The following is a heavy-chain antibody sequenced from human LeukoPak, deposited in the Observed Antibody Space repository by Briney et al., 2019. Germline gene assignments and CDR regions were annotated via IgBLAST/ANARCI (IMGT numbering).Heavy chain of an antibody. Sequence: PSETLSLTCAVYGGSFSGYYWSWIRQPPGKGLEWIGEINHSGSTNYNPSLKSRVIISVDTSKNQFSLKLSPVTAADTAVYYCARVGSSSWYVYFDYWGQGTLVTVSS. D-gene: IGHD6-13*01. V-gene: IGHV4-34*01. J-gene: IGHJ4*02. CDR3: ARVGSSSWYVYFDY. CDR2: INHSGST. CDR1: GGSFSGYY.